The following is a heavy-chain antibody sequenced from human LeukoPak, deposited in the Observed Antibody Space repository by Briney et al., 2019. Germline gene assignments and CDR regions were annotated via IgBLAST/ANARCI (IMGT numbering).Heavy chain of an antibody. CDR1: GFTFSSYW. CDR2: INIDGSST. D-gene: IGHD3-3*01. J-gene: IGHJ6*03. Sequence: PGGSLRLSCAASGFTFSSYWMHWVRQAPGKGLVWVSRINIDGSSTIYADFVKGRFTISRDDAKNTLYLQMNSLRAEDTAVYYCARDSSDSVFGVVIVPTNMDVWGKGTTVTVSS. V-gene: IGHV3-74*01. CDR3: ARDSSDSVFGVVIVPTNMDV.